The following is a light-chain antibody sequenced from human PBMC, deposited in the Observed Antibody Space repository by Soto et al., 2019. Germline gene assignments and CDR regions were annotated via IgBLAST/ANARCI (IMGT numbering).Light chain of an antibody. CDR1: QDIRND. V-gene: IGKV1-6*01. CDR3: LQDYNYPRT. Sequence: AIQMTQSPSSLSASIGDRVTISCRASQDIRNDLGWYQQKPGKVPKLLIFGATMLETGVPSRFSGSGSGTHFILTISSLQPEDFATYYCLQDYNYPRTFGQGTKVDI. CDR2: GAT. J-gene: IGKJ1*01.